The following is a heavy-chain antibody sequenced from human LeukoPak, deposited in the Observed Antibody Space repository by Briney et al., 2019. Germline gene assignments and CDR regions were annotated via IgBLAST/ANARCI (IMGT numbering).Heavy chain of an antibody. V-gene: IGHV1-69*13. Sequence: GASVKVSCKASGGTFSSYAISWVRQAPGQGLEWMGGIIPIFGTSNYAQKFQGRVTITADESTSTAYMELSSLRSEDTAVYYCARVAALKLDYWGQGTLVTVSS. CDR1: GGTFSSYA. CDR3: ARVAALKLDY. D-gene: IGHD2-15*01. CDR2: IIPIFGTS. J-gene: IGHJ4*02.